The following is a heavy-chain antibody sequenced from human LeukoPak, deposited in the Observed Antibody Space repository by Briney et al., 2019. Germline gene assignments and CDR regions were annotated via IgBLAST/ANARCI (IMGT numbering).Heavy chain of an antibody. CDR2: INWNGGST. CDR3: ARDFLLKWELPYGNWFDP. V-gene: IGHV3-20*04. J-gene: IGHJ5*02. D-gene: IGHD1-26*01. Sequence: GGSLRLSCAASGFTFDDYGMSWVRQAPGKGLEWVSGINWNGGSTGYADSVKGRFTISRDNAKNSLYLQMNSLRAEDTALYYCARDFLLKWELPYGNWFDPWGQGTLVTVSS. CDR1: GFTFDDYG.